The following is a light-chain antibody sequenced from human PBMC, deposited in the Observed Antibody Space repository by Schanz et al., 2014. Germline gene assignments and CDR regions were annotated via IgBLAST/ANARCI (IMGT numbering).Light chain of an antibody. CDR1: QGISSY. CDR2: AAS. V-gene: IGKV1-8*01. Sequence: AIRMTQSPSSLSASTGDRVTITCRASQGISSYLAWYQQKPGKAPKLLIYAASTLQSGVPSRFSGSGSGTDFTLTISCLQSEDFATYYCLQDNNYPYTFGQGTKLEI. CDR3: LQDNNYPYT. J-gene: IGKJ2*01.